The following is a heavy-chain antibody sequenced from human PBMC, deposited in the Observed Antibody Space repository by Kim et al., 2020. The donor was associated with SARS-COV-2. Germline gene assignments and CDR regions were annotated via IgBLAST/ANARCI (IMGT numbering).Heavy chain of an antibody. CDR3: AKGVAVLGGIYDILTGYYDSDAFDI. V-gene: IGHV3-23*01. CDR1: GFTFSSYA. J-gene: IGHJ3*02. Sequence: GGSLRLSCAASGFTFSSYAMSWVRQAPGKGLEWVSAISGSGGSTYYADSVKGRFTISRDNSKNTLYLQMNSLRAEDTAVYYCAKGVAVLGGIYDILTGYYDSDAFDIWGQGTMVTVSS. D-gene: IGHD3-9*01. CDR2: ISGSGGST.